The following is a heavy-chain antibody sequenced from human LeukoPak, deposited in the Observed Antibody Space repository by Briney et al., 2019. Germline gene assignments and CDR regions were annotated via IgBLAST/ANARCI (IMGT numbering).Heavy chain of an antibody. D-gene: IGHD1-14*01. CDR2: INSDGGST. Sequence: QPGGSLTLSCAASGFTFSSYWMHWVRQAPGKGLVWVSRINSDGGSTSHAHSVKGRFTISRDNAKNTLYLQMNSLRAEDTAVYYCAREPDYYYGMDVWGKGTTVTVSS. V-gene: IGHV3-74*01. CDR3: AREPDYYYGMDV. CDR1: GFTFSSYW. J-gene: IGHJ6*04.